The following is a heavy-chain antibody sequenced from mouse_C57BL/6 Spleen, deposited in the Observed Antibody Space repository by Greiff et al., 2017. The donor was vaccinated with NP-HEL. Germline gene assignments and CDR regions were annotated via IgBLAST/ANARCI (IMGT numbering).Heavy chain of an antibody. CDR2: IDPETGGT. CDR1: GYTFTDYE. V-gene: IGHV1-15*01. Sequence: VKLQESGAELVRPGASVTLSCKASGYTFTDYEMHWVKQTPVHGLEWIGAIDPETGGTAYNQKFKGKAILTADKSSSTAYMELRSLTSEDSAVYYCTGTIVTSYYFDYWGQGTTLTVSS. D-gene: IGHD2-5*01. CDR3: TGTIVTSYYFDY. J-gene: IGHJ2*01.